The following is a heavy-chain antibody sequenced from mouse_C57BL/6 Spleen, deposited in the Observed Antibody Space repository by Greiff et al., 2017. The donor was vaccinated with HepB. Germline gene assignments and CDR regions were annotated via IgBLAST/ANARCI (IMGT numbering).Heavy chain of an antibody. Sequence: VQLQESGAELVKPGASVKISCKASGYAFSSYWMNWVKQRPGKGLEWIGQIYPGDGDTNYNGKFKGKATLTADKSSSTAYMQLSSLTSEDSAVYFCARNDGNHAMDYWGQGTSVTVSS. CDR1: GYAFSSYW. J-gene: IGHJ4*01. D-gene: IGHD2-1*01. CDR2: IYPGDGDT. V-gene: IGHV1-80*01. CDR3: ARNDGNHAMDY.